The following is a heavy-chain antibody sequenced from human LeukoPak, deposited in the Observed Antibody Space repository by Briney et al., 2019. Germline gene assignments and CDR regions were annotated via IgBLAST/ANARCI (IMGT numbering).Heavy chain of an antibody. CDR1: GYTFINYH. CDR3: ARYGQTPYFDD. Sequence: ASVKVSCKAPGYTFINYHMHWVRQAPGQGLEWMGIINPSGGSTSYAQKFQGRVTMTRDMSTSTVYMELSSLRSEDTAVYYCARYGQTPYFDDWGQGTLVTVSS. D-gene: IGHD4-17*01. CDR2: INPSGGST. V-gene: IGHV1-46*01. J-gene: IGHJ4*02.